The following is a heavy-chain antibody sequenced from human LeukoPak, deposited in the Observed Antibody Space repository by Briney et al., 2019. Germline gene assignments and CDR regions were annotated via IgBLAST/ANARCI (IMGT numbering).Heavy chain of an antibody. V-gene: IGHV3-23*01. J-gene: IGHJ5*02. CDR2: ISGSGGRT. CDR3: AKDLSVTTKNWFDP. D-gene: IGHD4-11*01. CDR1: GFTFNSYA. Sequence: PGGSLRLSCATSGFTFNSYAMSWVRQAPGKGLEWVSGISGSGGRTYYADSVKGRFTISRDNPKNTLYLQMNSLRAEDTAVYYCAKDLSVTTKNWFDPWGQGTLVTVSS.